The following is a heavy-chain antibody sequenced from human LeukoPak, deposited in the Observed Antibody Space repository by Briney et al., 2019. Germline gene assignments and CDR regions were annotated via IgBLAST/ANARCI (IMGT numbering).Heavy chain of an antibody. CDR2: MNPNSGNT. Sequence: GASVKVSCKASGYTFSSYYMHWVRQAPGQGLEWMGWMNPNSGNTGYAQKLQGRVTITRNTSISTAYMELSSLRSEDTAVYYCARGLTRLTYYDFWSGYWSMDVWGKGTTVTVSS. CDR3: ARGLTRLTYYDFWSGYWSMDV. CDR1: GYTFSSYY. V-gene: IGHV1-8*03. D-gene: IGHD3-3*01. J-gene: IGHJ6*04.